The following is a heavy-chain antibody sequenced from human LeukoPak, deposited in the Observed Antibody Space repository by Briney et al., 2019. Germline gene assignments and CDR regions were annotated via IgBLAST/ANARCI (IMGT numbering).Heavy chain of an antibody. J-gene: IGHJ4*02. D-gene: IGHD3-22*01. V-gene: IGHV4-61*01. Sequence: SETLSLTCTVSGGSISSSSYYWSWIRQPPGKGLEWIGYMYYSGSTNYNPSLKSRVTISVETSKNQFSLKLSSVTAADTAVYYCARMTYYDSSGFDYWGQGTLVTVSS. CDR1: GGSISSSSYY. CDR3: ARMTYYDSSGFDY. CDR2: MYYSGST.